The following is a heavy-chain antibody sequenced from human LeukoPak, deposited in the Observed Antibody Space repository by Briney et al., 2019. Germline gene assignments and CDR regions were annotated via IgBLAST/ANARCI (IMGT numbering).Heavy chain of an antibody. D-gene: IGHD3-3*01. V-gene: IGHV1-69*13. CDR1: GGTFSSYA. Sequence: GASVKVSCKASGGTFSSYAISWVRQAPGQGLEWMGGIIPIFGTANYAQKFQGRVTITADESTSTAYMELRSLRSDDTAVYYCAKNGGSGSTRGYYYYMDVWGKGTTVTVSS. J-gene: IGHJ6*03. CDR3: AKNGGSGSTRGYYYYMDV. CDR2: IIPIFGTA.